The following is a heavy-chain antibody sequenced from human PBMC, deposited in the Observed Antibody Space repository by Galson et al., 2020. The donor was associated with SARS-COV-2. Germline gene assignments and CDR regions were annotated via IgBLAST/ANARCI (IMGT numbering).Heavy chain of an antibody. Sequence: SETLSLTCNVSGGSMSSSNNYWGWIRQSPGMGLEWIGRIYCSRLTYYNPYLKSPVTISENTSKNQFSLKLSSVTAADTAVYYCAKPRQVVVGAHWYFDLWGRGTLVTVSS. CDR3: AKPRQVVVGAHWYFDL. J-gene: IGHJ2*01. D-gene: IGHD2-15*01. CDR2: IYCSRLT. CDR1: GGSMSSSNNY. V-gene: IGHV4-39*01.